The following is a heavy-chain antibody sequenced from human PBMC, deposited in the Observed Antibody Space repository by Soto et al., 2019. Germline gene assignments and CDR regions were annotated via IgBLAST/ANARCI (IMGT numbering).Heavy chain of an antibody. Sequence: SETLSLTCTVSGGSISSYYWSWIRQPAGKGLEWIGRIYTSGSTNYNPSLKSRVTMSVDTSKNQFSLKLSSVTAADTVVYYCARERSGRSGYYLDYWGQGTLVTVSS. D-gene: IGHD1-26*01. CDR2: IYTSGST. J-gene: IGHJ4*02. CDR3: ARERSGRSGYYLDY. V-gene: IGHV4-4*07. CDR1: GGSISSYY.